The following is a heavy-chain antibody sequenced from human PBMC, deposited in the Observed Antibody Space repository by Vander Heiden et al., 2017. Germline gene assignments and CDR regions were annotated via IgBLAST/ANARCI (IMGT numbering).Heavy chain of an antibody. CDR2: IYWDDDK. D-gene: IGHD1-1*01. CDR3: AGTQNATSAYYGMEV. Sequence: QITLNESGPPLVQPSDSLPLPSPSPGSSITTNGVRVGWFCQPAGKALEWLAVIYWDDDKRYSASLRSRLTITKDTYRNQVVLTVANMDPVDTGTYYCAGTQNATSAYYGMEVWGQGTTITVSS. CDR1: GSSITTNGVR. V-gene: IGHV2-5*02. J-gene: IGHJ6*02.